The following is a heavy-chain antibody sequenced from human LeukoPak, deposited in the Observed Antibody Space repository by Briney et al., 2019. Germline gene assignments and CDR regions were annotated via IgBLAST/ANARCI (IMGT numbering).Heavy chain of an antibody. D-gene: IGHD3-16*01. CDR2: ISSSRSYI. CDR1: GFTFSSYS. V-gene: IGHV3-21*06. J-gene: IGHJ4*02. Sequence: GGSLRLSCAASGFTFSSYSMNWVRQAQGKGLEWVSSISSSRSYIYYADSVKGRFTISRDNAKNTLYLQMNSLRDEETAVYYCVRGSPDFDYWGQGTLVTVPS. CDR3: VRGSPDFDY.